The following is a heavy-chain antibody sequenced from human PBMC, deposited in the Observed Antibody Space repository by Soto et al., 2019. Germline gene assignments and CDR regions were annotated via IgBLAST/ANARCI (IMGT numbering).Heavy chain of an antibody. D-gene: IGHD1-1*01. CDR2: INGGTGQT. CDR3: ARGKGMEENYYYYGLDI. Sequence: ASVKVSCKASGYTFSTHAMQWVRQAPGQSLEWMGWINGGTGQTKHSHRFQDRVSITRDTSASTAYVELSSLRSEDTAVYYCARGKGMEENYYYYGLDIWGQGTTVTVSS. CDR1: GYTFSTHA. V-gene: IGHV1-3*01. J-gene: IGHJ6*02.